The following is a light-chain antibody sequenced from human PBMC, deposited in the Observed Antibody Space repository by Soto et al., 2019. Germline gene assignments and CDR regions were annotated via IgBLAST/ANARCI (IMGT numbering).Light chain of an antibody. CDR1: QGISSY. V-gene: IGKV1-8*01. CDR3: QQYYSYPYT. CDR2: AAS. Sequence: AIRMTQSPSSFSASTGDRVTITCRASQGISSYLAWYQQKPGKAPKLLIYAASTLQSGVPSRFSGSGSGTDFTLTITCLQSEDFATYYGQQYYSYPYTFGKGTKLEIK. J-gene: IGKJ2*01.